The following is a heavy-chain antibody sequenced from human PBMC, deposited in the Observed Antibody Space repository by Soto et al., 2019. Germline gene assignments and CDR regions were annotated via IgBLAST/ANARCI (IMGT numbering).Heavy chain of an antibody. CDR2: IIPIFGTA. CDR3: ARDAVVATIRLYNWFDP. CDR1: GGTFSSYA. Sequence: QVQLVQSGAEVKKPGSSVKVSCKASGGTFSSYAISWVRQAPGQGLEWMGGIIPIFGTANYAQKFQGRVTITADESTSTAYMELSSRRSEDTAVYYCARDAVVATIRLYNWFDPWGQGTLVTVSS. D-gene: IGHD5-12*01. V-gene: IGHV1-69*12. J-gene: IGHJ5*02.